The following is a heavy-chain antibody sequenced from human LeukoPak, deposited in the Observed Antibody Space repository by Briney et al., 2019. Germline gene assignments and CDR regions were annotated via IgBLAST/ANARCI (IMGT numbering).Heavy chain of an antibody. Sequence: SETLSLTCTVSGGSINNYYWNWIRQSPGKGLEWMGSIYYTGGTNNNPSLKGRVTLSVDTSKNQFSLKLTSVTASDTAVYYCARVNTDYRGYLDYWGQGTLVTVSS. D-gene: IGHD4-11*01. CDR1: GGSINNYY. CDR2: IYYTGGT. J-gene: IGHJ4*02. V-gene: IGHV4-59*12. CDR3: ARVNTDYRGYLDY.